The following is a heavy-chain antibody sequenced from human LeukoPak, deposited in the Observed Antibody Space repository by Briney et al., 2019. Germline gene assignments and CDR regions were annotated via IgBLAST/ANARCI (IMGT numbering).Heavy chain of an antibody. V-gene: IGHV3-21*01. Sequence: GGSLRLSCAASGLTFSSYSMIWVRQAPGKGLEWVSSISSSSSYIFYADSVKGRFTISRDNAKNSLYLQMNSLRAEDTAVYYCARASDYTSRFNCFDSSDIQVKVAFWGQGTLVTVSS. J-gene: IGHJ4*02. D-gene: IGHD3-22*01. CDR2: ISSSSSYI. CDR3: ARASDYTSRFNCFDSSDIQVKVAF. CDR1: GLTFSSYS.